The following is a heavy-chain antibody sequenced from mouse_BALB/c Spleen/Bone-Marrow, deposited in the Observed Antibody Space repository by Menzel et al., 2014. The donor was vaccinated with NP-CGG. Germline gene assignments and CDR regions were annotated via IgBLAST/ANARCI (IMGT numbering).Heavy chain of an antibody. CDR3: AKRGNYGYFDY. V-gene: IGHV2-5-1*01. Sequence: QVQLQQSGPSLVQPSQSLSITCTVSGFSLTSYGVHWVRQSPGKGLEWLGVIWRGGSTDYNAAFMSRLSITKDNSKSQADDTAIYYCAKRGNYGYFDYWGQGTTLTVSS. CDR2: IWRGGST. CDR1: GFSLTSYG. D-gene: IGHD2-1*01. J-gene: IGHJ2*01.